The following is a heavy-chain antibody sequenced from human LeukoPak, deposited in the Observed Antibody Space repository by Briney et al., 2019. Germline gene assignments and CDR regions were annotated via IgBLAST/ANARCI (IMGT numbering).Heavy chain of an antibody. CDR3: VRDTNWGFDQ. V-gene: IGHV3-48*02. Sequence: PGGSLRLSCAASGFMFRSDPMNWVRQAPGKGLEWLSNIRSDSSITTYADSVRGRFTVSRDNVRNALYLQMNSLRDEDTAVYYCVRDTNWGFDQWGQGTLVTVSS. CDR2: IRSDSSIT. D-gene: IGHD7-27*01. CDR1: GFMFRSDP. J-gene: IGHJ4*02.